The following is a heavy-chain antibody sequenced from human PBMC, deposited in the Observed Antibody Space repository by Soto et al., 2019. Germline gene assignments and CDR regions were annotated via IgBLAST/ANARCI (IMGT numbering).Heavy chain of an antibody. CDR3: AKDRVPDAIYSFAY. Sequence: GGSLRLSCAASGFSFSDFSMSWVRQAPGKGLEWVSFIDLRGTTTYYRDSVKGRFTISKDRSKNTVYLQMNSLRVEDTAIYYCAKDRVPDAIYSFAYWGQGVLVTVSS. CDR2: IDLRGTTT. J-gene: IGHJ4*02. D-gene: IGHD2-8*01. CDR1: GFSFSDFS. V-gene: IGHV3-23*03.